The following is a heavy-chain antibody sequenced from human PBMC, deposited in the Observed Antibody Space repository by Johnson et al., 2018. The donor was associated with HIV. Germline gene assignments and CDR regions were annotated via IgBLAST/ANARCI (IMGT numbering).Heavy chain of an antibody. J-gene: IGHJ3*02. CDR1: GFTVSSNF. V-gene: IGHV3-7*02. Sequence: VQLVESGGDLVQPGGSLRLSCAASGFTVSSNFMSWVRQAPGKGLEWVANIKQDGREKYYVDSVKGRFTISRDNAKNSLYLQMNSLRAEDTAVYYCWFRNSWWDAFDIWGQGTMVTVSS. CDR2: IKQDGREK. CDR3: WFRNSWWDAFDI. D-gene: IGHD2-8*02.